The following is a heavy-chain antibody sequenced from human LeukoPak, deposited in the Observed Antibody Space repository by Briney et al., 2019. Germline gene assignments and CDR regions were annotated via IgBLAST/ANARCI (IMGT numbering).Heavy chain of an antibody. D-gene: IGHD3-16*02. V-gene: IGHV4-34*01. CDR2: INHSGST. J-gene: IGHJ5*02. CDR3: ARLNNLGVVINP. CDR1: GGSFSGYY. Sequence: SETLSLTCAVYGGSFSGYYWSWIRQPPGKGLEWIGEINHSGSTTYNPSLKSRVTISVDASKNQFSLTLSSVTAADTAVYYCARLNNLGVVINPWGQGTLVTVSS.